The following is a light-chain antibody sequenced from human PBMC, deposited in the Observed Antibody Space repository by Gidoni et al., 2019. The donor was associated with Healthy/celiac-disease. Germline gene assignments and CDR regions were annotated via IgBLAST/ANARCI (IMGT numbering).Light chain of an antibody. J-gene: IGKJ4*01. Sequence: EIVLTQSPVTLSLSPGESATLSCRASQSVSSSYLAWYPQKPGQAPRLLSYGSYRMATGSPDRVSVSVYGTDITLTISRLETEEFAVYYCQKYGSSPPLTFGGGTKVEIK. CDR3: QKYGSSPPLT. V-gene: IGKV3-20*01. CDR2: GSY. CDR1: QSVSSSY.